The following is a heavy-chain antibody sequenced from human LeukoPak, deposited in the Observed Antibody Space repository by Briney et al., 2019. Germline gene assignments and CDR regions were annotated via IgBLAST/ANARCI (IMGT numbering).Heavy chain of an antibody. V-gene: IGHV3-30*04. CDR1: GITFSSYA. Sequence: GGSLRLSCAASGITFSSYAMHWVRQAPGKGLEWVAVISYDGSNKYYADSVKGRFTISRDNAKNSLYLQMNSLRAEDTAVYYCARGVATSSFDYWGQGTLVTVSS. D-gene: IGHD5-12*01. CDR3: ARGVATSSFDY. CDR2: ISYDGSNK. J-gene: IGHJ4*02.